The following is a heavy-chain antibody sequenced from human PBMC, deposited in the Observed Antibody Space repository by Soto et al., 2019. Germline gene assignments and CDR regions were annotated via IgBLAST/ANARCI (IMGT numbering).Heavy chain of an antibody. Sequence: GESLKISCKGSGYSFTSYWIGWVRQMPGKGLEWMGIIYPGDSDTRYSPSFQGQVTISADKSISTAYLQWSSLKASDTAMYYCARHQVAPRPHHYYYYMDVWGKGTTVTVSS. CDR1: GYSFTSYW. J-gene: IGHJ6*03. CDR3: ARHQVAPRPHHYYYYMDV. CDR2: IYPGDSDT. V-gene: IGHV5-51*01. D-gene: IGHD6-6*01.